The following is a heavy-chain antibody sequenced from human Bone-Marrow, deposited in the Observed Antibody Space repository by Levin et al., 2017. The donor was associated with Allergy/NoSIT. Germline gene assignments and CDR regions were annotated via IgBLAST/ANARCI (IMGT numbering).Heavy chain of an antibody. J-gene: IGHJ4*02. CDR1: GYTFTTYW. CDR3: ARRYCTSSTCYPFDY. D-gene: IGHD2-15*01. Sequence: TGESLKISCKGSGYTFTTYWIGWVRQMPGKGLEWMGIIYLGDSNTIYSPSFQGQVTISADKSISTAYLQWSSLKASDTAMYYCARRYCTSSTCYPFDYWGQGTLVTVSS. V-gene: IGHV5-51*01. CDR2: IYLGDSNT.